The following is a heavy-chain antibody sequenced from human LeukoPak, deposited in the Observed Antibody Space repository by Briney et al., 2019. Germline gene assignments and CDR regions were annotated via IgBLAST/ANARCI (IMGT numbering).Heavy chain of an antibody. CDR3: ARSTDFDWLSHQGGSFDY. Sequence: GASVKVSCKASGYTFTSYGISWVRQAPGQGLEWMGWISAYNGNTNYAQKLQGRVTMTTDTSTSTAYMELRSLRSDDTAVYYCARSTDFDWLSHQGGSFDYWGQGTLVTVSS. D-gene: IGHD3-9*01. CDR1: GYTFTSYG. J-gene: IGHJ4*02. V-gene: IGHV1-18*01. CDR2: ISAYNGNT.